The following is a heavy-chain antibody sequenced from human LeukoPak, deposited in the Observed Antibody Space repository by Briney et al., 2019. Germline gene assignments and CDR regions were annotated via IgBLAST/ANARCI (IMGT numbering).Heavy chain of an antibody. CDR1: GGSISSSSYY. CDR3: ARHFDY. Sequence: SETLSLTCTVSGGSISSSSYYWGWIRQPPGKGLEWIGTISYSGSTYYNPSLKSRVTIPVDTSKNQFSLELSSVTAADTAVYYCARHFDYWGQGTLVTVSS. V-gene: IGHV4-39*01. J-gene: IGHJ4*02. CDR2: ISYSGST.